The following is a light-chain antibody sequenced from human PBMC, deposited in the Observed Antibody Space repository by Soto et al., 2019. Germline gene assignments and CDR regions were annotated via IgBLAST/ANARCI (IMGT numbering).Light chain of an antibody. Sequence: QAVVTQEPSLTVSPGGTVTLTCGSSTGAVTSNHHPHWFQQKAGQAPRTLIYDTSNKHSWTPARFSGSLLGDKAALTLSGAQPKDEAQYYCLLSYNAARVFGGGTKLTVL. CDR2: DTS. J-gene: IGLJ2*01. CDR3: LLSYNAARV. CDR1: TGAVTSNHH. V-gene: IGLV7-46*01.